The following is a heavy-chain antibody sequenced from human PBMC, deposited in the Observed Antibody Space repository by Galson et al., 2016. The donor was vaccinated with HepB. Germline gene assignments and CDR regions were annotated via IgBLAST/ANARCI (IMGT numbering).Heavy chain of an antibody. CDR1: GYKFTSYG. J-gene: IGHJ5*02. D-gene: IGHD2-2*02. CDR3: ARDSRRLEHQLLYDNWFDP. CDR2: ISAYNGNT. V-gene: IGHV1-18*01. Sequence: QSGAEVKKPGASMKVSCKASGYKFTSYGISWVRQAPGQGLEWMGWISAYNGNTNYAQRLQGRVTMTTDTSTSTAYMELRNLRSDDTAVYYCARDSRRLEHQLLYDNWFDPWGQGTRVTVSS.